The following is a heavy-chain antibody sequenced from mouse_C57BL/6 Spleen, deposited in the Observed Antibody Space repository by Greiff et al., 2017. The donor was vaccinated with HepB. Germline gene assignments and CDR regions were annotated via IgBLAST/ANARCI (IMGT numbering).Heavy chain of an antibody. D-gene: IGHD1-1*01. Sequence: QVQLQQSGAELVKPGASVKISCKASGYAFSSYWMNWVKQRPGKGLEWIGQIYPGDGDTNYNGKFKGKATLTADKSSSTAYMQLSSLTSEDSAVYFCAREAEIYYYGSHYFDYWGQGTTLTVSS. V-gene: IGHV1-80*01. CDR1: GYAFSSYW. CDR2: IYPGDGDT. CDR3: AREAEIYYYGSHYFDY. J-gene: IGHJ2*01.